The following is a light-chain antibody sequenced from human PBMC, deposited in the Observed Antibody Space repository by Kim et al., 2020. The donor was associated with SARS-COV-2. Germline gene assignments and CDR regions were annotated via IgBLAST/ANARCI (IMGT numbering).Light chain of an antibody. CDR2: DAS. CDR3: QQYERYPLT. Sequence: ASVGDRVTITCRASENINRWLTWYQQKPGKAPNLLIYDASTLKSGVPSRLSGSGFGTEFTLTISSLQPDDFATYYCQQYERYPLTFGGGTKVDIK. CDR1: ENINRW. J-gene: IGKJ4*01. V-gene: IGKV1-5*01.